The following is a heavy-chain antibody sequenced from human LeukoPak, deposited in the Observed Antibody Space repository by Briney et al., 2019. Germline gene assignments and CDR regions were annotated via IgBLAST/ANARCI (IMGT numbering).Heavy chain of an antibody. V-gene: IGHV3-9*01. CDR3: AKDLGGSATTV. D-gene: IGHD2-2*01. Sequence: PGGSLRLSCAASGFTFEDHVMHWVRQAPGKGLEWVSSISWSGDRMGYADAVKGRFTTSRDNAKNSLFLQMNSLRVEDTALYYCAKDLGGSATTVWGQGTLVTVSS. CDR1: GFTFEDHV. J-gene: IGHJ4*02. CDR2: ISWSGDRM.